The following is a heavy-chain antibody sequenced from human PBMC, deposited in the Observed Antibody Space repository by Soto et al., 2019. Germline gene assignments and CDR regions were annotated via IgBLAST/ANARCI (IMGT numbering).Heavy chain of an antibody. V-gene: IGHV4-34*01. CDR1: GGSFSGYY. J-gene: IGHJ5*02. Sequence: SETLSLTCAVYGGSFSGYYWSWIRQPPGKGLEWIGEINHSGSTNYNPSLKSRVTISVDTSKNQFSLKLSSVTAADAAVYYCARAPYQLLYWFDPWGQGTLVTVSS. D-gene: IGHD2-2*01. CDR2: INHSGST. CDR3: ARAPYQLLYWFDP.